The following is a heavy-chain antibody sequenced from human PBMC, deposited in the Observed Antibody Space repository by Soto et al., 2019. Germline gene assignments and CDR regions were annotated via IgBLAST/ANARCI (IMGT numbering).Heavy chain of an antibody. CDR1: GFTFSSYS. Sequence: GGSLRLSCAASGFTFSSYSMNWVRQAPGKGLEWVSSISSSSSYIYYADSVKGRFTISRDNAKNSLYLQMNSLRAEDTAVYYCARDDTNGYYYGMDVWGQGNTVTVSS. V-gene: IGHV3-21*01. CDR3: ARDDTNGYYYGMDV. J-gene: IGHJ6*02. CDR2: ISSSSSYI. D-gene: IGHD2-8*01.